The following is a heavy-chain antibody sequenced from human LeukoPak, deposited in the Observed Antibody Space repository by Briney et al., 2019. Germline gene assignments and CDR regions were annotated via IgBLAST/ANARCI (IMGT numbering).Heavy chain of an antibody. D-gene: IGHD6-13*01. CDR2: IIPIFGTA. Sequence: ASVKVSCKASGGTFSSYAISWVRQAPGQGLEWMGGIIPIFGTANYAQKFQGRVTITADESTSTAYMELSSLRSEDTAVYYCARGGGGYSSSWYGSYWGQGTLVTVSS. CDR1: GGTFSSYA. V-gene: IGHV1-69*13. J-gene: IGHJ4*02. CDR3: ARGGGGYSSSWYGSY.